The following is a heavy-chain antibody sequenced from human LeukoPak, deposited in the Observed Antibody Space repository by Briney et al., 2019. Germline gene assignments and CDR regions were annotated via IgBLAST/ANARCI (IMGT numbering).Heavy chain of an antibody. CDR1: GYTFTGYY. J-gene: IGHJ4*02. Sequence: GASVKVSCKASGYTFTGYYMHWVRQAPGQGLEWMGWINPNSGGTNYAQKFQGRVTMTRDTSISTAYMELSRLRSDDTAVYYCAKCGIYDILTGRKRGVLDYWGQGTLVTVSS. CDR2: INPNSGGT. CDR3: AKCGIYDILTGRKRGVLDY. V-gene: IGHV1-2*02. D-gene: IGHD3-9*01.